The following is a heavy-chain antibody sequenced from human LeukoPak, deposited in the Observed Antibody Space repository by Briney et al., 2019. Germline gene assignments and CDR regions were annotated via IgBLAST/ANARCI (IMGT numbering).Heavy chain of an antibody. CDR3: ARMASDARVVPAAYFDY. CDR1: GGSFSGYY. Sequence: SETLSLTCAVYGGSFSGYYWSWIRQPPGKGLEWIVEINHSGSTNYNPSLKSRVTISVDTSKNQFSLKLSSVTAADTAVYYCARMASDARVVPAAYFDYGGQGTLVTVSS. J-gene: IGHJ4*02. D-gene: IGHD2-2*01. CDR2: INHSGST. V-gene: IGHV4-34*01.